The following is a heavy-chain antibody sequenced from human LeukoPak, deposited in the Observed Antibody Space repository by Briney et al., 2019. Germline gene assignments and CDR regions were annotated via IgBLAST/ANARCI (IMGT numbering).Heavy chain of an antibody. Sequence: ASVKVSCKASGGTFSSYAISWVRQAPGQGLEWVGRIIPILGIANYAQKFQGRVTITADKSTSTAYMELSSLRSEDTAGYYCARDRLAVAGTVFVYYYYGMDVWGQGTTVTVSS. CDR3: ARDRLAVAGTVFVYYYYGMDV. CDR2: IIPILGIA. V-gene: IGHV1-69*04. CDR1: GGTFSSYA. D-gene: IGHD6-19*01. J-gene: IGHJ6*02.